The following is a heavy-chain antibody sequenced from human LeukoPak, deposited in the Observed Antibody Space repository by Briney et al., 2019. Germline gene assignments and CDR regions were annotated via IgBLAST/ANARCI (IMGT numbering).Heavy chain of an antibody. CDR2: IYYSGST. J-gene: IGHJ4*02. CDR3: AREGVTKYYLDY. CDR1: GGSITSYY. V-gene: IGHV4-59*01. Sequence: SETLSLTRTVSGGSITSYYWSWIRQPPGKGLEWIGYIYYSGSTDYNPSLKSRVTISVDTSKNQFSLKLSSVTAADTAVYYCAREGVTKYYLDYWGQGTLVTVSS. D-gene: IGHD4-11*01.